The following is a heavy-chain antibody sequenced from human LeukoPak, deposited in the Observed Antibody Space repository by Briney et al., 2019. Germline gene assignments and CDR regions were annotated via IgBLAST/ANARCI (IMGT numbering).Heavy chain of an antibody. CDR2: ISYDGSNK. CDR1: GFTFSIYT. Sequence: GGSLRLSCAASGFTFSIYTMHWVRQAPGKGLEWVAFISYDGSNKYYADSVKGRFTISRDNAKNSLYLQMNSLRAEDTAVYYCAGGLDDYADYWGQGTLVTVSS. J-gene: IGHJ4*02. D-gene: IGHD6-19*01. V-gene: IGHV3-30*04. CDR3: AGGLDDYADY.